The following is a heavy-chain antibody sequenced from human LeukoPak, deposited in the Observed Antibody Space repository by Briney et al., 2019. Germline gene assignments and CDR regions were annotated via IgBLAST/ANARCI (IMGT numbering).Heavy chain of an antibody. CDR2: IYYSGST. CDR1: GYSISSGYY. J-gene: IGHJ4*02. Sequence: SETLSLTCTVSGYSISSGYYWGWIRQPPGKGLEWIGSIYYSGSTYYNPSLKSRVTITVDTSKNQFSLKLSSVTAADTAVYYCAREDTAMVIDYWGQGTLVTVSS. V-gene: IGHV4-38-2*02. CDR3: AREDTAMVIDY. D-gene: IGHD5-18*01.